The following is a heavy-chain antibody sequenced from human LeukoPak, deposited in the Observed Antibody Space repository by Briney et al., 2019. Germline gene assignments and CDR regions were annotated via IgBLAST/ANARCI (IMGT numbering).Heavy chain of an antibody. D-gene: IGHD3-9*01. CDR1: GYTFTSYG. Sequence: ASVKVSCKASGYTFTSYGISWVRQAPGQGLEWMGWISAYNGNTNYAQKLQGRVTMTTDTSTSTAYMELRSLRSDDTAVYYCARDTPWGSRYFDWLTDAFDIWGQGTMVTVSS. CDR3: ARDTPWGSRYFDWLTDAFDI. J-gene: IGHJ3*02. V-gene: IGHV1-18*01. CDR2: ISAYNGNT.